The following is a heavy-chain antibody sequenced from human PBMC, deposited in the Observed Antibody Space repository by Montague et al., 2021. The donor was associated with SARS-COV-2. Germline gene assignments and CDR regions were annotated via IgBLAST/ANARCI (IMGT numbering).Heavy chain of an antibody. CDR1: DGSIRSYY. Sequence: SETLSLTCTVSDGSIRSYYWNWMRQTPGKGLEWIGYMHDSGTANYNPSLRRRVTLTVDASRNQSSLELSSVTAADTAMYDCTRIPRGSGTWAYFDYWGQGTLVTVSS. CDR2: MHDSGTA. J-gene: IGHJ4*02. CDR3: TRIPRGSGTWAYFDY. D-gene: IGHD3-10*01. V-gene: IGHV4-59*08.